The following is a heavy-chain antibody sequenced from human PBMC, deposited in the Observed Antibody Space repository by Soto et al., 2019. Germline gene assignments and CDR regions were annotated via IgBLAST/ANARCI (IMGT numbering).Heavy chain of an antibody. CDR3: ARGVGGHGYSYGPDY. J-gene: IGHJ4*02. V-gene: IGHV4-61*01. Sequence: PSETLSLTCTVSGDSVSDGLFHLNWIRQPPGKGLEWIGYISHLGSTNYNPSLARRVTISIDTSKNQFSLKLSSVTAADTAVYYCARGVGGHGYSYGPDYWGQGTLVTVSS. CDR2: ISHLGST. CDR1: GDSVSDGLFH. D-gene: IGHD5-18*01.